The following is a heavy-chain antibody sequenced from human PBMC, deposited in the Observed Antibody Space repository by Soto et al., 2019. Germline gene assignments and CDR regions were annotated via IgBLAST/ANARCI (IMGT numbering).Heavy chain of an antibody. D-gene: IGHD1-20*01. CDR2: IYYSGST. V-gene: IGHV4-30-4*01. Sequence: PSETLSLTCTVSGGSISSGDDFWTWIRQPPGKGLEWIGYIYYSGSTYYNPSLKSRLTMSVDTSKNQFSLKLSSVTAADTAVYYCARDRAKWKDYYYYGMDVWRQGTTVTVSS. CDR3: ARDRAKWKDYYYYGMDV. J-gene: IGHJ6*02. CDR1: GGSISSGDDF.